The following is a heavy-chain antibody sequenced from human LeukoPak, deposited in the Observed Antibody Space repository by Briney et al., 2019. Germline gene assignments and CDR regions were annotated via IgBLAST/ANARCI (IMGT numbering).Heavy chain of an antibody. CDR3: ARGRGGNSGDN. V-gene: IGHV4-39*07. CDR2: IYYSGST. J-gene: IGHJ4*02. CDR1: GGSISSSSYY. Sequence: SETLSLTCTVPGGSISSSSYYWGWIRQPPGKGLEWIGSIYYSGSTYYNPSLKSRVTISVDTSKNQFSLTLSSLTAADTAVYYCARGRGGNSGDNWGQGTLVTVSS. D-gene: IGHD4-23*01.